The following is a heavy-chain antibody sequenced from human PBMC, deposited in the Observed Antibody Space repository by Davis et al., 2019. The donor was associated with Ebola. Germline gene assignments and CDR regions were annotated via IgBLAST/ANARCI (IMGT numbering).Heavy chain of an antibody. CDR3: ARGRGFREFPTAGYYYYGMDV. V-gene: IGHV1-46*01. CDR2: INPSGGST. Sequence: ASVKVSCKASGYTFTSYYMHWVRQAPGQGLEWMGIINPSGGSTSYAQKFQGRVTMTRDTSTSTVYMELSSLRSEDTAVYYCARGRGFREFPTAGYYYYGMDVWGQGTTVTVSS. J-gene: IGHJ6*02. D-gene: IGHD3-10*01. CDR1: GYTFTSYY.